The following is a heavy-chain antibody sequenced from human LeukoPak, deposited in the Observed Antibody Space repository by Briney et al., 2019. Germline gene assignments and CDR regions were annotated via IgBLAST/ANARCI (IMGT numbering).Heavy chain of an antibody. CDR2: IWYDGSNK. Sequence: GGSLRLSCAASGFTFSSYGMHWVRQAPGKGLEWVAVIWYDGSNKYYADSVKGRFTISRDNSKNTLYLQMNSLRAEDTAVYYCAKDPRFVVVVAATFDYWGQGTLVTVSS. V-gene: IGHV3-33*06. J-gene: IGHJ4*02. CDR3: AKDPRFVVVVAATFDY. D-gene: IGHD2-15*01. CDR1: GFTFSSYG.